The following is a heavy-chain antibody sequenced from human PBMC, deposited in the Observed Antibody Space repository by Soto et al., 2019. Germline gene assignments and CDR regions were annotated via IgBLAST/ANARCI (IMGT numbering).Heavy chain of an antibody. D-gene: IGHD2-2*01. CDR1: GFTFSSYS. CDR3: ARGYCSSTSCYAGGIFNWFDP. J-gene: IGHJ5*02. V-gene: IGHV3-21*01. CDR2: ISSSSSYI. Sequence: EVQLVESGGGLVKPGGSLRLSCAASGFTFSSYSMNWVRQAPGKGLEWVSSISSSSSYIYYADSVKGRFTISRDNPKNSLYLQMNSLRAEDTAVYYCARGYCSSTSCYAGGIFNWFDPWGQGTLVTVSS.